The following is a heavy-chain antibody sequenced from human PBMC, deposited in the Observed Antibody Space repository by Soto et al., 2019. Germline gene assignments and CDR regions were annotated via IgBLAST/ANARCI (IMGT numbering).Heavy chain of an antibody. J-gene: IGHJ5*02. Sequence: SVKVSCKASGLTFTSSAVQWVRQARGQRLEWIGWIVVGSGNTNYAQKFQERVTITRDMSTSTDYMELSSLRSEDTAVYYCAASTTVTPGWFDPWGQGTLVTVSS. D-gene: IGHD4-17*01. CDR1: GLTFTSSA. V-gene: IGHV1-58*01. CDR3: AASTTVTPGWFDP. CDR2: IVVGSGNT.